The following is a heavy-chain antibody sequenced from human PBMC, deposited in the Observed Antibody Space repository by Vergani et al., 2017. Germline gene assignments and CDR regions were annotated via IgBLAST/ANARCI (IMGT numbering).Heavy chain of an antibody. J-gene: IGHJ4*02. D-gene: IGHD2-2*01. V-gene: IGHV1-2*02. CDR3: ARVGTSSNRDYFDY. CDR1: GYTFTDYF. CDR2: INPNCGGT. Sequence: QVQLVQSGAEVKKPGASVKVSCKASGYTFTDYFMHWVRQAPGQGLEWMGWINPNCGGTNYAQKFQGRVTMTRDTSISTAYMELSNLRSDDTAVYYCARVGTSSNRDYFDYWGQGTLVTVSS.